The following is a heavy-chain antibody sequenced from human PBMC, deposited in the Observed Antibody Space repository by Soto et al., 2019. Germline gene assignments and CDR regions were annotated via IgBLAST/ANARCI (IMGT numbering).Heavy chain of an antibody. CDR2: IYWDDDK. J-gene: IGHJ4*02. Sequence: GSGPTLVNATQTLTLTCTFSGFSLRTSGVGVGWIRQPPGKALEWLALIYWDDDKRYCPSLKNRLTITKDTSKNQVVLTMTNMDPVDTATYFCAHRLTLNSNWNYGRFDYWGQGTLVTVS. CDR3: AHRLTLNSNWNYGRFDY. D-gene: IGHD1-7*01. V-gene: IGHV2-5*02. CDR1: GFSLRTSGVG.